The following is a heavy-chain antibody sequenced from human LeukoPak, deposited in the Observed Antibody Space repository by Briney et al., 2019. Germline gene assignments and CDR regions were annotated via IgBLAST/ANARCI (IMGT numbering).Heavy chain of an antibody. CDR2: IYGDGGK. J-gene: IGHJ4*02. D-gene: IGHD6-19*01. CDR3: ARVGVGTVAGNYFDD. Sequence: PGGSLLLSCTASGFSIINSYMTWGRQAPGKGLEWGSLIYGDGGKYYAEAVKGGVTISRHNFENTLYLQMNSLRAEDTAVYHCARVGVGTVAGNYFDDWGQGTLVTVSS. CDR1: GFSIINSY. V-gene: IGHV3-53*04.